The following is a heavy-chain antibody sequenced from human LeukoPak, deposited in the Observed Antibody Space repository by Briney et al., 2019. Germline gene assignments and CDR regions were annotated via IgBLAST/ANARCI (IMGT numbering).Heavy chain of an antibody. CDR2: ISWNSGSI. CDR1: GFTFSSYS. D-gene: IGHD5-18*01. CDR3: AMAGYSDGPFDFDY. J-gene: IGHJ4*02. V-gene: IGHV3-48*04. Sequence: GGSLRLSCAASGFTFSSYSMNWVRQAPGKGLEWVSGISWNSGSIGYADSVKGRFTISRDNAKNSVSLQMNSLRAEDTAVYYCAMAGYSDGPFDFDYWGQGTLVTVSS.